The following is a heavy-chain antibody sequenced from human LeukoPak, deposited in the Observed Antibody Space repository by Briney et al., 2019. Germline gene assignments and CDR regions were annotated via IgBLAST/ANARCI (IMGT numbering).Heavy chain of an antibody. CDR1: GYSFTSYW. Sequence: GESLQISCKGSGYSFTSYWIGWVRQMPGKGLEWMGIIYPGDSDTRYSPSFQGQVTISADKSISTAYLQWSSLKASDTAMYYCARHPLYYYDSSGDYYFDYWGQGTLVTVSS. CDR3: ARHPLYYYDSSGDYYFDY. D-gene: IGHD3-22*01. CDR2: IYPGDSDT. J-gene: IGHJ4*02. V-gene: IGHV5-51*01.